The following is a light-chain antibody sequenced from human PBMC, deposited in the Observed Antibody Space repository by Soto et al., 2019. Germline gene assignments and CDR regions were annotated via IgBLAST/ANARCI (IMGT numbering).Light chain of an antibody. V-gene: IGKV3-20*01. CDR2: GAS. Sequence: EIVLTQSPGTLSLSPGERATLSCRASQSVSSSYLAWYQQKPGQAPRLLIYGASSRATGIPDRFSGSGSGTDFTLTISRLEAEDFAGYYCQQYGRTFGQGTKVDIK. J-gene: IGKJ1*01. CDR3: QQYGRT. CDR1: QSVSSSY.